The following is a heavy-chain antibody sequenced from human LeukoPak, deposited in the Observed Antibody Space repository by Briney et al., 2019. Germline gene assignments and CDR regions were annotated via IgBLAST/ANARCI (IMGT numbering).Heavy chain of an antibody. D-gene: IGHD3-16*01. CDR3: AREKFDLFGYWFDP. V-gene: IGHV4-61*01. CDR2: IYYSGST. CDR1: GGSIRSSYYY. Sequence: SETLSLTCTVSGGSIRSSYYYWGWIRQPPGKGLEWIGYIYYSGSTNYNPSLKSRVTISVDTPKNQFSLKLSSVTAADTAVYYCAREKFDLFGYWFDPWGQGTLVTVSS. J-gene: IGHJ5*02.